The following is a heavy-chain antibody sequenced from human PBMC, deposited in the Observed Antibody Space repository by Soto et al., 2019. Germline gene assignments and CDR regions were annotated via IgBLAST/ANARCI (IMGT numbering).Heavy chain of an antibody. J-gene: IGHJ4*02. V-gene: IGHV4-34*01. CDR1: GGSFSGYY. Sequence: PSETLSLTCAVYGGSFSGYYWTWIRQPPGTGLEWIGEIHPSGSTYYTPSLTSRLSISVDPSKSQFSLRLSSVTASDTAIYYCVRRGPGLATLLRGANYFDYWGPGTLVTVSS. CDR3: VRRGPGLATLLRGANYFDY. D-gene: IGHD3-10*01. CDR2: IHPSGST.